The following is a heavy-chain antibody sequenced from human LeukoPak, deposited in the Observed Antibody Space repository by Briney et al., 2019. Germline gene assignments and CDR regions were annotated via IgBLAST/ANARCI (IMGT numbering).Heavy chain of an antibody. Sequence: GGSLRLSCAASGFTFSTYAMSWVRQAPGKGLEWVSGISDNGGSTYYADSVKGRFTISRDNSKNTLYLQMNSLRAEDTAVYYCARYCGCSSGWPPDYWGQGTLVTVSP. CDR1: GFTFSTYA. V-gene: IGHV3-23*01. D-gene: IGHD6-19*01. J-gene: IGHJ4*02. CDR3: ARYCGCSSGWPPDY. CDR2: ISDNGGST.